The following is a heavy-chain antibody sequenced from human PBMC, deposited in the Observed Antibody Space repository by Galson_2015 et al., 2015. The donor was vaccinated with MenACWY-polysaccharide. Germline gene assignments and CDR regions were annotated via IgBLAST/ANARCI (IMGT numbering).Heavy chain of an antibody. D-gene: IGHD3-22*01. Sequence: SVKVSCKASGYSFSSYDINWVRQTTGQGLEWMGWTNPNSGNTSYAQKFQGRVTMTRNTSISIAYMELSSLRSEDTAVYYCARGGKYYYDSSGYLNWFDPWGQGTLVTVSS. CDR2: TNPNSGNT. J-gene: IGHJ5*02. CDR3: ARGGKYYYDSSGYLNWFDP. V-gene: IGHV1-8*01. CDR1: GYSFSSYD.